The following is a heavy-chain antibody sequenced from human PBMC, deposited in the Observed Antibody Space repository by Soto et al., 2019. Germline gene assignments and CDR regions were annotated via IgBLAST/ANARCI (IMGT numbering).Heavy chain of an antibody. J-gene: IGHJ2*01. CDR3: AKFEGHPLEYWYLDF. CDR2: IHGGGGAT. V-gene: IGHV3-23*01. CDR1: GFTFSAYA. Sequence: GGSLRLSCAASGFTFSAYAMGWVRQAPGKGLEWVSTIHGGGGATHYADSVKGRFTISRDDSKNTQYAQMNSLRAEDTAVYYCAKFEGHPLEYWYLDFWGRGTLVTVSS. D-gene: IGHD1-1*01.